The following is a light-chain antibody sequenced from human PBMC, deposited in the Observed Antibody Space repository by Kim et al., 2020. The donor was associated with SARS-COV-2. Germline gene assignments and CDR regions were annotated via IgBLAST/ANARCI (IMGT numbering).Light chain of an antibody. CDR3: QQYGSSLFT. V-gene: IGKV3-20*01. CDR2: GAS. Sequence: EIVLTQSPGTLSLSPGERATLSCRASQSVSRSYLAWYQQKPGQAPRLLIYGASSRATGIPDRFSGSGSGTDFTLTISRLEPEDFAVYYCQQYGSSLFTFGTGTKVDIK. J-gene: IGKJ3*01. CDR1: QSVSRSY.